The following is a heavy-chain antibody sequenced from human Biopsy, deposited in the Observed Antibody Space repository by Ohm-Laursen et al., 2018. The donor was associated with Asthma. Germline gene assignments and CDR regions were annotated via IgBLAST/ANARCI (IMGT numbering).Heavy chain of an antibody. CDR3: ARAVDYSHYYGIDV. V-gene: IGHV1-18*01. CDR2: ISVYNGNT. Sequence: ASDTASCKTSGYTFNSAGITWVRQAPGQGLEWMGWISVYNGNTKVAQKLQDRVTMITDTSTSTAYMELRSLRSDDTAVYFCARAVDYSHYYGIDVWGQGTTVTVSS. CDR1: GYTFNSAG. D-gene: IGHD3-10*01. J-gene: IGHJ6*02.